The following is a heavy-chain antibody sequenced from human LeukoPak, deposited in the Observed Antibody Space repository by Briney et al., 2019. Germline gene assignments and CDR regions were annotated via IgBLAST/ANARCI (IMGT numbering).Heavy chain of an antibody. CDR1: GGTFSSYA. D-gene: IGHD1-20*01. CDR2: IIPIFGTA. V-gene: IGHV1-69*13. J-gene: IGHJ4*02. CDR3: ARGIVRDNWNLYYFDY. Sequence: SVKVSCKASGGTFSSYAISWVRQAPGQGLEWMGGIIPIFGTANYAQKFQGRVTITADESTSTAYMELSSLRSEDTAVYYCARGIVRDNWNLYYFDYWGQGTLVTVSS.